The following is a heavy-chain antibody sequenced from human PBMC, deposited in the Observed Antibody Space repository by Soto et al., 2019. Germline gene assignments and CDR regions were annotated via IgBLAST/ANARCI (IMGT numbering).Heavy chain of an antibody. CDR3: ARDADYGGSRGGMDV. J-gene: IGHJ6*02. CDR1: GGSVNNANYF. D-gene: IGHD4-17*01. Sequence: QVRLEESGPGLVKPSETLSLICSVSGGSVNNANYFWNWIRHHPENGLEWIGYIYYSGSTRYNPSFKSRVTLSIATSKNQFSLSLNSVTVADTAVYFCARDADYGGSRGGMDVWGRGTMVTVSS. V-gene: IGHV4-31*03. CDR2: IYYSGST.